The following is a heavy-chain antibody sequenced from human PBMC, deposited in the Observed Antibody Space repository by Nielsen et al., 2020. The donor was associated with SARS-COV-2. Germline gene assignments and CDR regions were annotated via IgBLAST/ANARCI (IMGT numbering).Heavy chain of an antibody. CDR1: GFTFSSYS. Sequence: GESLKISCAASGFTFSSYSMNWVRQAPGKGLEWVSYISSSSSTIYYADSVKGRFTISRDNAKNSLYLQMNSLRAEDTAVYYCAKDRGYCSSTSCYYYYYGMDVWGQGTTVTASS. V-gene: IGHV3-48*01. J-gene: IGHJ6*02. D-gene: IGHD2-2*01. CDR3: AKDRGYCSSTSCYYYYYGMDV. CDR2: ISSSSSTI.